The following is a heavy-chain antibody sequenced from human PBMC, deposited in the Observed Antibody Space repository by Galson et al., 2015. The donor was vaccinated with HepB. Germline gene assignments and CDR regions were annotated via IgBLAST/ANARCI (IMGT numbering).Heavy chain of an antibody. D-gene: IGHD3-22*01. CDR1: GFTFSSYG. J-gene: IGHJ4*02. V-gene: IGHV3-30*18. Sequence: SLRLSCAASGFTFSSYGMHWVRQAPGKGLEWVAVISYDGSNKYYADSVKGRFTISRDNSKNTLYLQMNSLRAEDTAVYYCAKDSYYYDSSGYYHTDYWGQGTLVTVSS. CDR2: ISYDGSNK. CDR3: AKDSYYYDSSGYYHTDY.